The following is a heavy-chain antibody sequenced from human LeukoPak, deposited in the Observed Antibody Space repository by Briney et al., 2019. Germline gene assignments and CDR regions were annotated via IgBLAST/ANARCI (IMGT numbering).Heavy chain of an antibody. J-gene: IGHJ4*02. V-gene: IGHV4-34*01. Sequence: SETLSLTCAVYGGSFSGYYWSWIRQPPGKGLEWIGEINHSGSTNYNPSLKSRVTISVDTSKNQFSLKLSSVTAADTAVYYCARVRSDYWGQGTLVTVSS. CDR3: ARVRSDY. D-gene: IGHD1-26*01. CDR2: INHSGST. CDR1: GGSFSGYY.